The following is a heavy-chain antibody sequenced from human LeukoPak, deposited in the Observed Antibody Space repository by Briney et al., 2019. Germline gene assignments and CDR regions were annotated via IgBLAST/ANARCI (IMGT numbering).Heavy chain of an antibody. CDR1: GFTFSYYW. CDR2: IKLDGSEQ. D-gene: IGHD3-10*01. CDR3: ARASPRGWSMDV. V-gene: IGHV3-7*01. Sequence: GGSLRLSCAASGFTFSYYWMYWVRQAPGKGLEWVASIKLDGSEQYYLGSVKGRFTISRDNARNSLYLQMNSLRAEDTAMYYCARASPRGWSMDVWGKGTTVTVSS. J-gene: IGHJ6*03.